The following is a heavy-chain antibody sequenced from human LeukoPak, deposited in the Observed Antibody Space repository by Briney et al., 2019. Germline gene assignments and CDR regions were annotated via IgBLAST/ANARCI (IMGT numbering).Heavy chain of an antibody. Sequence: GGSLRLSCVASGFTFSNYWISWVRQAPGKGLEWVANMKQDGNEKFYVDSVKGRFTISRDNAKNSLYLQMNSLRAEDTAVYYCAELGITMIGGVWGKGTTVTISS. D-gene: IGHD3-10*02. J-gene: IGHJ6*04. CDR3: AELGITMIGGV. CDR2: MKQDGNEK. V-gene: IGHV3-7*01. CDR1: GFTFSNYW.